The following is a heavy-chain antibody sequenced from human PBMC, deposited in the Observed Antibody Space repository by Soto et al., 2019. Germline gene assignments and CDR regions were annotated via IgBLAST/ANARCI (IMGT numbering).Heavy chain of an antibody. D-gene: IGHD3-16*01. V-gene: IGHV3-30*18. Sequence: QVQLVESGGGVVQPGRSLRLSCAASGFTFSSYGMHWVRQAPGKGLEWVAVISYDGSNKYYADSVKGRFTISRDNSKNTLYLQMNSLRAEDTAVYYCAKDLGEVEMGTISFYYYGMDVWGQGTTVTVSS. J-gene: IGHJ6*02. CDR3: AKDLGEVEMGTISFYYYGMDV. CDR2: ISYDGSNK. CDR1: GFTFSSYG.